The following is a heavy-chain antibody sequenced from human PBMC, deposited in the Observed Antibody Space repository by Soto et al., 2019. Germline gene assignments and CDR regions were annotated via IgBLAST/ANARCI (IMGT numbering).Heavy chain of an antibody. D-gene: IGHD3-22*01. CDR1: GFTFSSYS. CDR2: ISSSSSYI. J-gene: IGHJ4*02. CDR3: ARDLLPPDSSGSIDLYC. Sequence: GGSLRLSCAASGFTFSSYSMNWVRQAPGKGLEWVSSISSSSSYIYYADSVKGRFTISRDNAKNSLYLQMNSLRAEDTAVYYCARDLLPPDSSGSIDLYCWGQGT. V-gene: IGHV3-21*01.